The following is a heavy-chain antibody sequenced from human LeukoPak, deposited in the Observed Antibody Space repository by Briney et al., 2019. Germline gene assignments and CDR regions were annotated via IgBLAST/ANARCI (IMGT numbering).Heavy chain of an antibody. Sequence: GGSLRLSCVVSGFTFSDYYMSWIRQAPGKGLEWVSYISSSGSTIYYAVSVKGRFTISRDNAKNSLYLQMNSLRVEDTAVYYCARDKVRPDYYGSGSQGEYFQHWGQGTLVTVSS. CDR1: GFTFSDYY. D-gene: IGHD3-10*01. J-gene: IGHJ1*01. CDR2: ISSSGSTI. CDR3: ARDKVRPDYYGSGSQGEYFQH. V-gene: IGHV3-11*01.